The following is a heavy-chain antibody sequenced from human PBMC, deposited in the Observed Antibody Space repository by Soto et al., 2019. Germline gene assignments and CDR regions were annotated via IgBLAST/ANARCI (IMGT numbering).Heavy chain of an antibody. CDR3: EHRRVEGYSYGSDRWSWFAP. CDR2: IYWDDDK. D-gene: IGHD5-18*01. J-gene: IGHJ5*02. Sequence: QITLKESGPTLVKPTQTLTLTCTFSGFSLSTSGVGVGWIRQPPGKALEWLALIYWDDDKRYSPSLKSRLTITKDTAXXQXVXXMTNMDPVETATYYCEHRRVEGYSYGSDRWSWFAPWGQGTLVTVSS. CDR1: GFSLSTSGVG. V-gene: IGHV2-5*02.